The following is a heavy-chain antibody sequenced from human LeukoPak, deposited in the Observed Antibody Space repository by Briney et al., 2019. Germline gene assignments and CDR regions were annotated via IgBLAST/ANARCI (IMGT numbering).Heavy chain of an antibody. D-gene: IGHD3-9*01. CDR2: ISYGGDNK. J-gene: IGHJ4*02. Sequence: PGGSLRLSCAASGFNFQIYAMHWVRQAPGKGLEWVAIISYGGDNKYYADSGKGRFTISRDNSKSMLYLQMNGLRPEDTAVYYCSRDGPRDYDILTALDYWGQGTVVSVSS. CDR3: SRDGPRDYDILTALDY. V-gene: IGHV3-30*04. CDR1: GFNFQIYA.